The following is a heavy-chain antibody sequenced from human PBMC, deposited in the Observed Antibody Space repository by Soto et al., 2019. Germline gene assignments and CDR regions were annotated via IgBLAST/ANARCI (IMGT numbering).Heavy chain of an antibody. CDR3: ARPGNYGSGSYLYYLDY. Sequence: QLQLQESGPGLVKPSETLSLTCTVSGGSISSSSYYWGWIRQPPGKGLEWMGSIDYSGSTYYNPSLKSRVTMSVDTSKNQFSLKLSSVTAADSAVYYCARPGNYGSGSYLYYLDYWGQGTLVTVSS. D-gene: IGHD3-10*01. CDR2: IDYSGST. V-gene: IGHV4-39*01. J-gene: IGHJ4*02. CDR1: GGSISSSSYY.